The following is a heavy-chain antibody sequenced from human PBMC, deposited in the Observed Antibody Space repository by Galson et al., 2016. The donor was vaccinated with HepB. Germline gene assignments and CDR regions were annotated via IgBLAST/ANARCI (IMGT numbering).Heavy chain of an antibody. V-gene: IGHV5-51*01. CDR2: VYPGDSDT. J-gene: IGHJ4*02. CDR1: GYTFTHYW. Sequence: QSGAEVTKPGESLRISCMGAGYTFTHYWIGWVRQMPGKGLEWMAMVYPGDSDTRYSPAFQGQVTISADKYMSTAYLQWSSLKASDTAMYYCARRGIGVAGRGGIDYWGQGTLITVSS. D-gene: IGHD6-19*01. CDR3: ARRGIGVAGRGGIDY.